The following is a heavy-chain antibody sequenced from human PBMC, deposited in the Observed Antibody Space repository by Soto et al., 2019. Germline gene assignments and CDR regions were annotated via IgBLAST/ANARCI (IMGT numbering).Heavy chain of an antibody. Sequence: ASVKVSCKASGYTFTSYGISWVRQAPGQGLEWMGWISAYNGNTNYAQKLQGRVTMTTDTSTSTAYMELRSLRSDDTAVYYCARGDCSSTSCYGLDYWGQGTLVTVSS. J-gene: IGHJ4*02. CDR3: ARGDCSSTSCYGLDY. D-gene: IGHD2-2*01. CDR2: ISAYNGNT. CDR1: GYTFTSYG. V-gene: IGHV1-18*01.